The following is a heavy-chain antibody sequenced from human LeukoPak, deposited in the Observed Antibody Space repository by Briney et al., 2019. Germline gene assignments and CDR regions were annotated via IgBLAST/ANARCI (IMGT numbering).Heavy chain of an antibody. CDR3: AKDSGYDFFDY. J-gene: IGHJ4*02. V-gene: IGHV3-9*01. CDR2: ISWNSGNI. Sequence: GGSLRLSCAASGFTFDDYVMHWVRQAPGKGLEWVATISWNSGNIDYADSVKGRFTISRDNAKNSLYLQMNSLGAEDTALYYCAKDSGYDFFDYWGQGTLVTVSS. CDR1: GFTFDDYV. D-gene: IGHD5-12*01.